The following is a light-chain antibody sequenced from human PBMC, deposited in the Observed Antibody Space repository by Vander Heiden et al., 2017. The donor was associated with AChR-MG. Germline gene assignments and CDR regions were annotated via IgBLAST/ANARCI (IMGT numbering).Light chain of an antibody. V-gene: IGLV8-61*01. CDR1: SGSVSTSYY. Sequence: QTVVTQEPSSPVSPGGTVTLTCGLSSGSVSTSYYPSWYQQTPGQAPRTLIYSTNTRSSGVPDRFSGSILGNKAALTITGAQADDESDYYCVLYMGSGIWVFGGGTKLTVL. J-gene: IGLJ2*01. CDR2: STN. CDR3: VLYMGSGIWV.